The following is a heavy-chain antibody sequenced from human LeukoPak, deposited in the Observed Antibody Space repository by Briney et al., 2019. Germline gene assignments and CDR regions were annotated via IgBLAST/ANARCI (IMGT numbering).Heavy chain of an antibody. D-gene: IGHD3-16*02. CDR2: INHSGST. CDR3: ARLGPFNDYVWGSYRGTLDY. J-gene: IGHJ4*02. CDR1: GGSFSGYY. Sequence: SETLSLTCAVYGGSFSGYYWSWIRQPPGKGLEWIGEINHSGSTNYNPSPKRRVTISVDKCKNQFSLKLSSVTAADTAVYYCARLGPFNDYVWGSYRGTLDYWGQGTLVTVSS. V-gene: IGHV4-34*01.